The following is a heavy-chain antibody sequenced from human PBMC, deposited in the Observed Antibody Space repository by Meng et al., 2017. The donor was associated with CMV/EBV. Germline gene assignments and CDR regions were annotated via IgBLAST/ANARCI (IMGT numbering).Heavy chain of an antibody. J-gene: IGHJ6*02. CDR3: ASGLYSSPAYYYYGMDV. CDR1: GFTFSSYW. D-gene: IGHD6-13*01. Sequence: GGSLRLSCAASGFTFSSYWMSWVRQAPGKGLEYVSAISSNGGSTYYADSVKGRFTISRDNSKNTLYLQMGSLRAEDMAVYYCASGLYSSPAYYYYGMDVWGQGTTVTVSS. V-gene: IGHV3-64*02. CDR2: ISSNGGST.